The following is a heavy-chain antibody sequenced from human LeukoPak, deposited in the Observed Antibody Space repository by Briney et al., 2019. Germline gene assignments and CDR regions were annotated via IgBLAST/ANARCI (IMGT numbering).Heavy chain of an antibody. CDR2: INPNSGGT. J-gene: IGHJ3*01. Sequence: ASGKVSCKASGGTFSSYAISWVRQAPGQGLEWMGWINPNSGGTNYAQKFQGRVTMTRDTSISTAYMELSRLRSDDTAVYYCARAYCSSTSCYLDWGQGTMVTVSS. V-gene: IGHV1-2*02. CDR1: GGTFSSYA. CDR3: ARAYCSSTSCYLD. D-gene: IGHD2-2*01.